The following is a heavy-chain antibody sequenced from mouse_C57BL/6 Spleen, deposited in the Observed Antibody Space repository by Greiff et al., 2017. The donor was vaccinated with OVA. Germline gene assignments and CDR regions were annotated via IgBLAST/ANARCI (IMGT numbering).Heavy chain of an antibody. V-gene: IGHV3-6*01. CDR2: ISYDGSN. D-gene: IGHD1-1*01. Sequence: EVKLEESGPGLVKPSQSLSLTCSVTGYSITSGYYWNWIRQFPGNKLEWMGYISYDGSNNYNPSLKNRISITRDTSKNQFFLKLNSVTTEDTATYYCAGGYGSSFDYWGQGTTLTVSS. CDR1: GYSITSGYY. J-gene: IGHJ2*01. CDR3: AGGYGSSFDY.